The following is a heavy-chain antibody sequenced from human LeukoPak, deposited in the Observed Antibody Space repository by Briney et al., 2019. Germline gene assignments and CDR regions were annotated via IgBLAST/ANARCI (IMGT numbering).Heavy chain of an antibody. D-gene: IGHD3-22*01. CDR3: AKGSYYDSSGSFYFDY. J-gene: IGHJ4*02. Sequence: GGSQRLSCAASGFTFSSYAMSRVRQAPGKGLEWVSGISGSGDNTYYADSVKGRFTISRDNSKNTLYVQVNSLGTEDTAAHYCAKGSYYDSSGSFYFDYWGQGTLVTVSS. V-gene: IGHV3-23*01. CDR1: GFTFSSYA. CDR2: ISGSGDNT.